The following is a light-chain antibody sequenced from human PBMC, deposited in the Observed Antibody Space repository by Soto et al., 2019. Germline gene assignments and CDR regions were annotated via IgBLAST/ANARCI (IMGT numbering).Light chain of an antibody. CDR1: SSDVGGYNY. J-gene: IGLJ2*01. CDR3: SSYAGSNNLGV. V-gene: IGLV2-8*01. Sequence: QSALTQPPFASGSPGQSVTISCTGTSSDVGGYNYVSWYQQHPGKAPKLMIYEVSKRPSGVPDRFSGSKSGNTASLTVSGLQAEDEADYYCSSYAGSNNLGVFGGGTKLTVL. CDR2: EVS.